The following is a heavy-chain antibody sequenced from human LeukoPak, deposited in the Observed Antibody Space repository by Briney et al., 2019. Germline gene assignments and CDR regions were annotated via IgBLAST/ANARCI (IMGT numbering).Heavy chain of an antibody. J-gene: IGHJ5*02. V-gene: IGHV3-30*02. CDR3: AKVFPIVVVPAAKVDP. CDR2: IRYDGSNK. D-gene: IGHD2-2*01. CDR1: GFTFSSYG. Sequence: PGGSLRLSCAASGFTFSSYGMHWVRQAPGKGLEWVGFIRYDGSNKYYADSVKGRFTISRDNSKNTLYLQMNSLRAEDTAVYYCAKVFPIVVVPAAKVDPWGQGTLVTVSS.